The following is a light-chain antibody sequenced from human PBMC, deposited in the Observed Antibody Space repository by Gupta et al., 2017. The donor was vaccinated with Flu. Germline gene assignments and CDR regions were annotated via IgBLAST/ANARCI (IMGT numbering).Light chain of an antibody. Sequence: ETVLTQSPDFQSVTPKETVTITCRASEGIGSHLHWFQQKPPQSPKLLIKYASDSVPGVPSRFSGSRSGTXYTLTIXGLEAEDAATYYFQHTNSLRRSFGXGTKLEI. V-gene: IGKV6-21*01. CDR2: YAS. J-gene: IGKJ2*03. CDR1: EGIGSH. CDR3: QHTNSLRRS.